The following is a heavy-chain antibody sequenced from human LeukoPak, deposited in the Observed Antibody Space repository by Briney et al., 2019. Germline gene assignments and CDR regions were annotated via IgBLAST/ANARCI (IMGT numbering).Heavy chain of an antibody. J-gene: IGHJ3*02. CDR3: ARQTRDAFDI. CDR1: GYSFISSW. V-gene: IGHV5-51*01. Sequence: GESLKISCKASGYSFISSWIAWVRQMPGKGLEWMGLIYPGDSNTRYSPSFQGQVTISADRSINTAYLQWSSLKASDTAIYYCARQTRDAFDIWAQGTMVTVSS. CDR2: IYPGDSNT. D-gene: IGHD1-1*01.